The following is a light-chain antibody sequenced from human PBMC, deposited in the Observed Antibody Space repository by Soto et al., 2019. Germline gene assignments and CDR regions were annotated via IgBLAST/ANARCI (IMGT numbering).Light chain of an antibody. Sequence: DIQMTQSPSSLSASLGDRVTITCRASQNIDNYLNWYQQKPGKAPKLLIYATSTLQSGVPSRFSGSGSGTEFTLTISNLQAEDFATYFCQESYTTPAVSFXGGTKVDIK. J-gene: IGKJ4*01. V-gene: IGKV1-39*01. CDR2: ATS. CDR1: QNIDNY. CDR3: QESYTTPAVS.